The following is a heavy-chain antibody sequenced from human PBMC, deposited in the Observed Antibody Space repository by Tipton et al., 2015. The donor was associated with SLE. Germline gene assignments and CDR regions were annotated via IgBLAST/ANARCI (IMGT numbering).Heavy chain of an antibody. V-gene: IGHV3-23*01. CDR1: GFNFSNYA. J-gene: IGHJ3*02. CDR2: ISGSGGST. Sequence: GSLRLSCAASGFNFSNYAMSWVRQAPGKGLEWVSGISGSGGSTYYADSVKGRFTISRDNSKNTLYLQMNSLRAEDTAVYYCAKYQQEDAFDIWGQGTMVTVSS. CDR3: AKYQQEDAFDI.